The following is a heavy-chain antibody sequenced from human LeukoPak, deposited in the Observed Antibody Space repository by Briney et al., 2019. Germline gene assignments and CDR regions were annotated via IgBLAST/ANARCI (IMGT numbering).Heavy chain of an antibody. CDR1: GYTFTSYG. D-gene: IGHD3-16*01. CDR3: ARDSMITPAVYFDY. Sequence: ASVKVSCKASGYTFTSYGISWVRQAPGQGLEWMGWISAYNGNTNYAQKLQGRVTMTTDTSTSTAYMELRSLRSDDTAVYYCARDSMITPAVYFDYWGQGTLVTVSS. J-gene: IGHJ4*02. V-gene: IGHV1-18*01. CDR2: ISAYNGNT.